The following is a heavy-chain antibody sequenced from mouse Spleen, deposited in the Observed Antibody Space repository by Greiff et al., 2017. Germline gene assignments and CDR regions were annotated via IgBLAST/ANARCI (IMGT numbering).Heavy chain of an antibody. CDR3: ARWLLLLKGDWFAY. Sequence: QVQLKQSGAELARPGASVKLSCKASGYTFTSYGISWVKQRTGQGLEWIGEIYPRSGNTYYNEKFKGKATLTADKSSSTAYMELRSLTSEDSAVYFCARWLLLLKGDWFAYWGQGTLVTVSA. D-gene: IGHD2-3*01. CDR1: GYTFTSYG. CDR2: IYPRSGNT. J-gene: IGHJ3*01. V-gene: IGHV1-81*01.